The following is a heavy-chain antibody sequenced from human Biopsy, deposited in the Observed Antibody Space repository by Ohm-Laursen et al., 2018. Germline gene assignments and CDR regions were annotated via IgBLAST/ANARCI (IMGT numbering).Heavy chain of an antibody. Sequence: SETLSLTCNVSGGDINNYYWSWIRQPAGKGLEWIGRIYPGGSTNYNPSLKRRVTMSVDTSKRQLSLTLSSVTAADTAVYYCARDSGILNYGNFKYYHYYGMDVWGQGTTVTVSS. CDR1: GGDINNYY. CDR2: IYPGGST. J-gene: IGHJ6*02. D-gene: IGHD4-11*01. CDR3: ARDSGILNYGNFKYYHYYGMDV. V-gene: IGHV4-4*07.